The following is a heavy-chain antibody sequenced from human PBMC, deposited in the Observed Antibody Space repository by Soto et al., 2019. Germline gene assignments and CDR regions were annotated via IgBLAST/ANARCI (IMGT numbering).Heavy chain of an antibody. CDR2: IKQDGSDK. J-gene: IGHJ4*02. Sequence: GGSLRLSCAASGFTFSSYWMSWVHQAPGKGLEWVANIKQDGSDKHYVDSVKGRFTISRDNAKNSLYLQMNSLRAEDTAVYYCARDRTSPPFYFAYWGQGSLVTVSS. CDR3: ARDRTSPPFYFAY. CDR1: GFTFSSYW. V-gene: IGHV3-7*01.